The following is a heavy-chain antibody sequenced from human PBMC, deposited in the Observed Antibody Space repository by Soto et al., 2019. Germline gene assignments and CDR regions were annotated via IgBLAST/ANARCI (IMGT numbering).Heavy chain of an antibody. CDR3: ARSYDILTRSTYFDY. V-gene: IGHV1-69*02. CDR1: GGTFSSYT. J-gene: IGHJ4*02. D-gene: IGHD3-9*01. CDR2: IIPILGIA. Sequence: SVKVSCKASGGTFSSYTISWVRQAPGQGLEWMGRIIPILGIANYAQKFQGRVTITADKSTSTAYMELSSLRSEDTAVYYCARSYDILTRSTYFDYWGQGTLVTVSS.